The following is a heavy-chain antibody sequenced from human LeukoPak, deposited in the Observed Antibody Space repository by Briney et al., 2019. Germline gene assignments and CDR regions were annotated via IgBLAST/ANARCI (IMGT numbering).Heavy chain of an antibody. CDR1: GYTFTGYD. D-gene: IGHD5-24*01. CDR3: ARKMATIVDAFDI. J-gene: IGHJ3*02. CDR2: INPNSGGT. Sequence: ASVKVSCKASGYTFTGYDMHWVRQAPGQGLEWMGWINPNSGGTNSAQKFQGRVTMTRDTSISSAYMELSRLRSDDTALYYCARKMATIVDAFDIWGQGTMVTVSS. V-gene: IGHV1-2*02.